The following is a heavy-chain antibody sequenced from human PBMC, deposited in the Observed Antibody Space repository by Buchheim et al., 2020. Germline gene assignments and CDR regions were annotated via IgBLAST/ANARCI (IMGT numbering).Heavy chain of an antibody. D-gene: IGHD4-11*01. CDR3: ARDYSNYVRGMDV. V-gene: IGHV1-46*01. Sequence: QVQLVQSGTEVKKPGASVKVSCKASGYTFTTYYIHWVRQAPGQGLEWMGMISPSGGSTSYSQKFQGRVTMTRDPSTSTVYLELSSLRSEDTAVYYCARDYSNYVRGMDVWGQGTT. CDR2: ISPSGGST. J-gene: IGHJ6*02. CDR1: GYTFTTYY.